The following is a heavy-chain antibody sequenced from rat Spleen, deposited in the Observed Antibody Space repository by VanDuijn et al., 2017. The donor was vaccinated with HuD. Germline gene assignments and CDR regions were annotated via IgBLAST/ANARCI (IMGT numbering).Heavy chain of an antibody. CDR2: IRYKGDT. V-gene: IGHV2-63*01. D-gene: IGHD1-1*01. J-gene: IGHJ2*01. CDR1: GFSLTTYN. Sequence: QVQLKESGPGLVQPSQTLSLTCTVSGFSLTTYNIHWVRQPPGKGLEWMGRIRYKGDTSYNSVLKSRLSFSRDTSKNQVFLKMNSLQTDDTGTYYCTRDSPYSGGFDYWGQGVLVTVSS. CDR3: TRDSPYSGGFDY.